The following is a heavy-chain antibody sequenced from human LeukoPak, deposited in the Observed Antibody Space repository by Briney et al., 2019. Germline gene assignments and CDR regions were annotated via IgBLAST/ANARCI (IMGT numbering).Heavy chain of an antibody. Sequence: GGSLRLSCAASGFTFSSYSMNWVRQAPGKGLEWVSSISSSSSYIYYADSVKGRFTISRDNAKNSLYLQMNSLRAEDTAVYYCARLSSVWQLVARGAIDYWGQGTLVTVSS. CDR2: ISSSSSYI. CDR1: GFTFSSYS. CDR3: ARLSSVWQLVARGAIDY. D-gene: IGHD6-6*01. V-gene: IGHV3-21*04. J-gene: IGHJ4*02.